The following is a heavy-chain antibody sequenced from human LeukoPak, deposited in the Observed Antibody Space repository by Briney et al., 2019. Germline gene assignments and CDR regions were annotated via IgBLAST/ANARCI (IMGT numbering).Heavy chain of an antibody. D-gene: IGHD3-22*01. J-gene: IGHJ4*02. V-gene: IGHV4-31*03. CDR3: ARGGIGYDSSGYSNYFDY. Sequence: PSETLSLTCTVSGGSISSGGYYWSWIRQHPGKGLEWIGYIYYSGSTYYNPSLKSRVTISVDTSKNQFSLKLSSVTAADTAVYYCARGGIGYDSSGYSNYFDYWGQGTLVTVSS. CDR1: GGSISSGGYY. CDR2: IYYSGST.